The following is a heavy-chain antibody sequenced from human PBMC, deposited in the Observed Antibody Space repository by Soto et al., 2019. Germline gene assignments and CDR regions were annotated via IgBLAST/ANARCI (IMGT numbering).Heavy chain of an antibody. D-gene: IGHD2-2*01. V-gene: IGHV3-23*01. CDR3: AKEQGYCSSTSCYPLFDY. CDR2: ISGSGGST. Sequence: GRPLRAPCTASGFNVSIHARSRVGQDQRNGLEWVSAISGSGGSTYYADSVKGRFTISRDNSKNMLYLQMNSLRAEDTAVYYCAKEQGYCSSTSCYPLFDYWGQGTLVTVSS. CDR1: GFNVSIHA. J-gene: IGHJ4*02.